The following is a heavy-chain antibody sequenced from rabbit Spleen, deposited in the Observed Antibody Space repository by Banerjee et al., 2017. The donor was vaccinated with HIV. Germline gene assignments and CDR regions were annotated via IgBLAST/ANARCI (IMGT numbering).Heavy chain of an antibody. D-gene: IGHD2-1*01. J-gene: IGHJ4*01. Sequence: HLKESGGGLVQPGGSPKLSCTASGFTLSSYYMNWVRQAPGKGLEWIGYIDPIFGITYYANWVNDRFSISRENAQNTVFLQMTSLTAADTATYFCARGSATMTMVITGYYLKLWGQGTLVTVS. CDR1: GFTLSSYY. CDR3: ARGSATMTMVITGYYLKL. V-gene: IGHV1S7*01. CDR2: IDPIFGIT.